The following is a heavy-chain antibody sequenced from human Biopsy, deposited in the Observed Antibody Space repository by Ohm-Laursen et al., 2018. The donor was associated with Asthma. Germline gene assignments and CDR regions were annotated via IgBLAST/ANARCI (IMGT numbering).Heavy chain of an antibody. Sequence: SLRLSGAASGFTFSNYGMHWVRQAPGKGLEWVAVISFDGSNKDYADSVKGRFTISRDKSENTLYLQMNSLIAEDTAVYHCAKDERSYYGSDSKYMQPVPLGDWGQGTLVIVSA. CDR2: ISFDGSNK. D-gene: IGHD2-21*01. J-gene: IGHJ4*02. V-gene: IGHV3-30*18. CDR1: GFTFSNYG. CDR3: AKDERSYYGSDSKYMQPVPLGD.